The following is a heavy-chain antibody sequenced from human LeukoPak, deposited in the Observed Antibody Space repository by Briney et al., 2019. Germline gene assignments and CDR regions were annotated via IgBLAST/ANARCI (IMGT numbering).Heavy chain of an antibody. Sequence: PSETLSLTCTVSGASVSSYHWSWIRQPPGKGLDWIGYIYYSGSTNYNPSLKSRATISIDAFMNQFSLELNSVTAADTAVYYCARGLGGGYDYWGQGTLVTVSS. CDR2: IYYSGST. D-gene: IGHD2-15*01. CDR1: GASVSSYH. CDR3: ARGLGGGYDY. V-gene: IGHV4-59*08. J-gene: IGHJ4*02.